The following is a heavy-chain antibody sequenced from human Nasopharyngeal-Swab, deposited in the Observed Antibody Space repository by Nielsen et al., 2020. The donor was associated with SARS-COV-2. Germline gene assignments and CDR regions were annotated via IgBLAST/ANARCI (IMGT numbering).Heavy chain of an antibody. J-gene: IGHJ4*02. V-gene: IGHV3-74*01. CDR2: INSDGTST. CDR1: GFTFSSHW. Sequence: GGSLRLSCAASGFTFSSHWMHWVRQAPGKGLVWVSRINSDGTSTSYADSVRGRFTISRDNAKNTLFLQMNSLRAEDTAVYYCAKRDDYYESSGLGDWGQGTLVTVSS. D-gene: IGHD3-22*01. CDR3: AKRDDYYESSGLGD.